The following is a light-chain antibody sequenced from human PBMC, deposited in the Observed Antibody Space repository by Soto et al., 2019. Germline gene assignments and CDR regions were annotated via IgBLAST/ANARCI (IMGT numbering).Light chain of an antibody. CDR3: YQYDSSPWT. Sequence: EIVLTQSPGTLSLSPGERATLSCRASQSVSSSYLAWYQQKPGQAPRLLISGASSRATGIPDRFSGSGSGTDFTLTISRLEPEDFAVYFCYQYDSSPWTFGQGTKVDIK. CDR1: QSVSSSY. CDR2: GAS. J-gene: IGKJ1*01. V-gene: IGKV3-20*01.